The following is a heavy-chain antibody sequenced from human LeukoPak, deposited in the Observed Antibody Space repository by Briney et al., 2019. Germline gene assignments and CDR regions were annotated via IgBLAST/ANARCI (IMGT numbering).Heavy chain of an antibody. D-gene: IGHD2-15*01. CDR2: ISYDGSNK. V-gene: IGHV3-30*18. CDR3: AKDFHRLYCSGGSCFPYFQH. Sequence: GGSLRLSCAASGFTFSSYGMHWVRQAPGKGLEWVAVISYDGSNKYYADSVKGRFTISRDNSKNTLYLQMNSLRAEDTAVYYCAKDFHRLYCSGGSCFPYFQHWGQGTLVTVSS. J-gene: IGHJ1*01. CDR1: GFTFSSYG.